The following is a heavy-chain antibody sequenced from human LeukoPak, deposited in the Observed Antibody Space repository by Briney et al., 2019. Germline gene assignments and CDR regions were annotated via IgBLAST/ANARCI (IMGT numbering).Heavy chain of an antibody. Sequence: ASVKVSCKVSGYTLTELSMHWVRQAPGKGLEWMGGFDPEDGETIYAQKFQGRVTMTEDTSTDTAYMELSTLRSEDTAVYYCARGGDIVVVTAPHYYYYMDVWGKGTTVTVSS. V-gene: IGHV1-24*01. CDR3: ARGGDIVVVTAPHYYYYMDV. D-gene: IGHD2-21*02. J-gene: IGHJ6*03. CDR2: FDPEDGET. CDR1: GYTLTELS.